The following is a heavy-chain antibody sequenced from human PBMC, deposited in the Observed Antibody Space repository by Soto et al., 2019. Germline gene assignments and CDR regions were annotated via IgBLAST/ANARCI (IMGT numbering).Heavy chain of an antibody. J-gene: IGHJ3*01. CDR2: ILNDGSDK. V-gene: IGHV3-30*04. CDR1: KFTFSSYS. Sequence: GGSLRLSCAASKFTFSSYSMHWARQAPGRGLEWVAVILNDGSDKDYADSVKGRFSISRDNSKHTLYLQMNSLRIEDTAVYYCARVDTVYSRGGGFDVWGQGTMVTGSS. D-gene: IGHD6-25*01. CDR3: ARVDTVYSRGGGFDV.